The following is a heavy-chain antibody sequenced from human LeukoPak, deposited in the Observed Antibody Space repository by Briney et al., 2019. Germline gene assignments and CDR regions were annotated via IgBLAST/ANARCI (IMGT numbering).Heavy chain of an antibody. V-gene: IGHV1-2*06. D-gene: IGHD3-22*01. CDR2: INPNSGGT. CDR3: ARVGYYESSGYYEY. CDR1: GFTLTDYY. J-gene: IGHJ4*02. Sequence: ASVKVSCKASGFTLTDYYMHWVRQAPGQGLEWMGRINPNSGGTNYAQKFQGRVTMTRDTSISTVYMELSRLRSDDTAVYYCARVGYYESSGYYEYWGQGTLVTVSS.